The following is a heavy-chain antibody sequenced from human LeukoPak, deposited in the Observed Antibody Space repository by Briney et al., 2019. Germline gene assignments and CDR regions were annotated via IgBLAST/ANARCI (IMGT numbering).Heavy chain of an antibody. CDR2: IHYSGST. V-gene: IGHV4-59*01. CDR1: GGSISSYY. J-gene: IGHJ6*03. Sequence: SETLSLTCTVSGGSISSYYWSWIRQPPGKGLEWIGYIHYSGSTNYNPSLKSRVTTSVDTSKNQFSLRLTSVTAADTAVYYCTRVGDTSSYFYYMDVWGQGTMVTVSS. D-gene: IGHD3-22*01. CDR3: TRVGDTSSYFYYMDV.